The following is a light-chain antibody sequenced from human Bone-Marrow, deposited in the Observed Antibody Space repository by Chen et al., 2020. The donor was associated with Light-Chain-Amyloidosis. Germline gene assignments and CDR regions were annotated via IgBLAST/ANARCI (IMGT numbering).Light chain of an antibody. CDR2: EVT. V-gene: IGLV2-14*01. CDR3: SSYTITNTLV. Sequence: QSALTQPASVSGPPGQSMSMPRTGTRSDVGGDNHVSWYQQHPDKAPKLMIYEVTNRPSWVPDRFYGSKSDNTASLTISGLQTEDEADYFCSSYTITNTLVFGSGTRVTVL. J-gene: IGLJ1*01. CDR1: RSDVGGDNH.